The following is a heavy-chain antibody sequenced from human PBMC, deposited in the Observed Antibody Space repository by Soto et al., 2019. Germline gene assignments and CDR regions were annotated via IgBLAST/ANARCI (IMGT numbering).Heavy chain of an antibody. CDR1: GLSFSGYD. CDR3: AARKPGYYYYGMDV. CDR2: INHSGST. Sequence: SVMLSLTWAVYGLSFSGYDWSWLRPPPGKGLEWIGEINHSGSTNYNPSLKSRVTISVDTSKNQFSLKLSSVTAADTAVYYCAARKPGYYYYGMDVWGQRTTVTVFS. J-gene: IGHJ6*02. V-gene: IGHV4-34*01.